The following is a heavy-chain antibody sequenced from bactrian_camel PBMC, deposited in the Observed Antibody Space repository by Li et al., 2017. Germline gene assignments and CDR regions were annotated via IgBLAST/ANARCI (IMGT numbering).Heavy chain of an antibody. CDR1: GDTSGLTC. CDR2: INGGGGTT. V-gene: IGHV3S45*01. J-gene: IGHJ4*01. Sequence: HVQLVESGGGSVQAGGSLKLSCAYFGDTSGLTCMAWFRQAPGKGLEWGSRINGGGGTTYYANSVKGRFTISRDSAENTLYLQMNSLKTEDTAVYYCATDVGNWYRDWGQGTQVTVS. CDR3: ATDVGNWYRD. D-gene: IGHD6*01.